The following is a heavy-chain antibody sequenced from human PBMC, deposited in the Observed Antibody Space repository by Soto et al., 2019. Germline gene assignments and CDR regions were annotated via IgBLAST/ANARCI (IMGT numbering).Heavy chain of an antibody. Sequence: PGGSLRLSCAASGFTFSAFSIDWVRQAPGKGLEWVASITISSNYIYYGDSMRGRVTISRDNAKNSLYLQMNSLRAEDTAVYYCARESGSGWFIFDYWGQGSLVTVSS. V-gene: IGHV3-21*01. D-gene: IGHD6-19*01. J-gene: IGHJ4*02. CDR1: GFTFSAFS. CDR3: ARESGSGWFIFDY. CDR2: ITISSNYI.